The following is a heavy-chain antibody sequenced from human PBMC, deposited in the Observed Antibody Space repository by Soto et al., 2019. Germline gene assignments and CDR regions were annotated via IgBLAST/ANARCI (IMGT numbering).Heavy chain of an antibody. CDR2: IIPIFGTA. CDR1: GGTFSSYA. D-gene: IGHD3-22*01. Sequence: VKVSCKASGGTFSSYAISWVRQAPGQGLEWMGGIIPIFGTANYAQKFQGRVTITADKSTSTAYMELSSLRSEDTAVYYCARAFYYYDSSGYERNWFDPWGQGTLVTVSS. V-gene: IGHV1-69*13. J-gene: IGHJ5*02. CDR3: ARAFYYYDSSGYERNWFDP.